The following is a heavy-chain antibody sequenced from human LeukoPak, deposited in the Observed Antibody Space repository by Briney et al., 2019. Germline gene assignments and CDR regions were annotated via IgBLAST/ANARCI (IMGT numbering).Heavy chain of an antibody. CDR2: IYSGGST. CDR1: RFTVSSNY. J-gene: IGHJ4*02. CDR3: ARDYYSNYVYYFDY. Sequence: GGSLRLSCAASRFTVSSNYLSWVRQAPGKGLEWVSVIYSGGSTYYADSVKGRFTISRDNSKNTLYLQMDSLRPEDTAVYYCARDYYSNYVYYFDYWGQGTLVPVSS. V-gene: IGHV3-66*02. D-gene: IGHD4-11*01.